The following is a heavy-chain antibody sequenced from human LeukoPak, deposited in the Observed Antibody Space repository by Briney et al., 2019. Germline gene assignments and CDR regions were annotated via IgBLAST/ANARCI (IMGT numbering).Heavy chain of an antibody. CDR2: IYYSGST. CDR1: GGSISSSSYY. CDR3: ARPQGRSGYWPYDY. V-gene: IGHV4-39*01. D-gene: IGHD3-22*01. J-gene: IGHJ4*02. Sequence: SETLSLTCTVSGGSISSSSYYWGWIRQPPGKGLEWLGSIYYSGSTYYNPSLKSRVTISVDTSKNQFSLKLSSVTAADTAVYYCARPQGRSGYWPYDYWGQGTLVTVSS.